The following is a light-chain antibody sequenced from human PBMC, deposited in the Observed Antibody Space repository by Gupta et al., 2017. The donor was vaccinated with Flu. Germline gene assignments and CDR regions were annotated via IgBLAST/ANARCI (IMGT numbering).Light chain of an antibody. CDR1: QSISSW. Sequence: DIQMTQSPSTLSASVGDRVTITCRASQSISSWLAWYQQKPGKAPKVLIYKASSLQSGVPSRFSGSGSGTEFTLTISSLQPDDLATYYCQQYNSYSGTFGQGTKVEIK. CDR3: QQYNSYSGT. V-gene: IGKV1-5*03. CDR2: KAS. J-gene: IGKJ1*01.